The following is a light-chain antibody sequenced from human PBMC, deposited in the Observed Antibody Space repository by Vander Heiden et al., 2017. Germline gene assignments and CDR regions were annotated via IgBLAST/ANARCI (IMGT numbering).Light chain of an antibody. Sequence: SYELTQPPSVSVSPGQTARITCSGDALPKQYAFWYQQKPGQPPVLVMYKDSERSSGIPDRFSGSSSGTTVTLTISGVQAEDEADYYGQSADSSGADVVFGGGTKLTVL. J-gene: IGLJ2*01. CDR2: KDS. CDR1: ALPKQY. CDR3: QSADSSGADVV. V-gene: IGLV3-25*03.